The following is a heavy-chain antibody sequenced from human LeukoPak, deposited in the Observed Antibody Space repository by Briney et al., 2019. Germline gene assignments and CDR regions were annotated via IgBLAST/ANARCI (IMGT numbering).Heavy chain of an antibody. D-gene: IGHD3-10*02. J-gene: IGHJ4*02. Sequence: GGSLRLSCAASGFTLSGYWMSWVRQAPGKGLEWVSSSTSSDNIHYADAVKGRFTSSRDNAKNSVYLQMNSLRAEDTAVYYCARDVPLDYWGQGTLVTVSS. CDR1: GFTLSGYW. CDR3: ARDVPLDY. V-gene: IGHV3-69-1*01. CDR2: STSSDNI.